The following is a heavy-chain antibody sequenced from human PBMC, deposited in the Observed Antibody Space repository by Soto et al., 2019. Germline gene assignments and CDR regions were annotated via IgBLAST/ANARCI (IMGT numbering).Heavy chain of an antibody. Sequence: QVQLQESGPGLVKPSQTLSLTCTVSGGSISSGGYYWNWIRQHPGKGLEWIGYIYFNGSTNYNPSLRSRVSISVDTSKNQFALKMSSVTAADTAVYHWAGSELPSRYSVKYGGQGTLVTVSS. V-gene: IGHV4-31*03. CDR1: GGSISSGGYY. J-gene: IGHJ4*02. D-gene: IGHD5-18*01. CDR2: IYFNGST. CDR3: AGSELPSRYSVKY.